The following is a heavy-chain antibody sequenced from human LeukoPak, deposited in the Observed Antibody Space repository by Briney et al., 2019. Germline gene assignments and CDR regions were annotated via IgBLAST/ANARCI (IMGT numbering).Heavy chain of an antibody. CDR1: GFTFDDCA. V-gene: IGHV3-9*01. CDR2: ISWNSGSI. Sequence: GRSLRLSCAASGFTFDDCAMHWVRQAPGKGLEWVSGISWNSGSIGYADSVKGRFTISRDNAKNSLYLQMNSLRAEDTALYYCAKDYGVGATYWGQGTLVTVSS. CDR3: AKDYGVGATY. J-gene: IGHJ4*02. D-gene: IGHD1-26*01.